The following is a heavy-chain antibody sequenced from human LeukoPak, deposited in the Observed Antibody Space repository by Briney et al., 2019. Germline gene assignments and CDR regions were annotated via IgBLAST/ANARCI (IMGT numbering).Heavy chain of an antibody. Sequence: PSETLSLTCTVSGGSISSGGYYWSWIRQPPGKGLEWIGYIYHSGSTYYNPSLKSRVTISIDRSKNQFSLKLSSVTAADTAVYYCARVSSPNVFPTPSGWYLFDYWGQGTLVTVSS. V-gene: IGHV4-30-2*01. D-gene: IGHD6-19*01. J-gene: IGHJ4*02. CDR3: ARVSSPNVFPTPSGWYLFDY. CDR2: IYHSGST. CDR1: GGSISSGGYY.